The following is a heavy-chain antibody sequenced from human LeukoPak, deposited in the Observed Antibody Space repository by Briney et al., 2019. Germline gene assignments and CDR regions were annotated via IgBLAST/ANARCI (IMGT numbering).Heavy chain of an antibody. CDR2: IIPIFGTA. Sequence: ASVKVSCKASGGTFSSYAISWVRQAPGQGLEWMGGIIPIFGTANYAQKFQGRVTITADESTSTAYMELSSLRSEDTAVYYCARERGGGDIVVVPSPLTGFDPWGQGTLVTVSS. CDR1: GGTFSSYA. V-gene: IGHV1-69*13. D-gene: IGHD2-2*01. J-gene: IGHJ5*02. CDR3: ARERGGGDIVVVPSPLTGFDP.